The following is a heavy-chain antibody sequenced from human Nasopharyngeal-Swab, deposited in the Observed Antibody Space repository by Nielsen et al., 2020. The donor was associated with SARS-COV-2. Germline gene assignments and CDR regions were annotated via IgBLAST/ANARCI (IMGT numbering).Heavy chain of an antibody. Sequence: SETLSLTCTVSGDSISGSSYSWDWIRQSPGEGLEWLANIYYSGKTYYNPSRKSRLTISVDKSKNQFSLQLSSVTAADTAVYYCVRSSSWYYFDYWAQGTQVTVSS. CDR2: IYYSGKT. CDR1: GDSISGSSYS. J-gene: IGHJ4*02. V-gene: IGHV4-39*01. CDR3: VRSSSWYYFDY. D-gene: IGHD6-13*01.